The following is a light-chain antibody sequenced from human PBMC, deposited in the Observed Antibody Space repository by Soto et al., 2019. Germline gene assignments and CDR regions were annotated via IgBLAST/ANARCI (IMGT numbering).Light chain of an antibody. Sequence: IVMTQSPATLSVSPGERVTLSCRASQSVAKDLAWYQHKPGQAPRLLIHGASTRATGIPARFSGVGSGTEFTLTISSLQSEDFAVYYCQQYNKWPQTFGQGTRL. CDR1: QSVAKD. J-gene: IGKJ5*01. V-gene: IGKV3-15*01. CDR3: QQYNKWPQT. CDR2: GAS.